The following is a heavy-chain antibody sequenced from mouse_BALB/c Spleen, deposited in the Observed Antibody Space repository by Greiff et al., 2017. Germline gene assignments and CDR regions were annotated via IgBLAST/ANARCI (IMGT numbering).Heavy chain of an antibody. Sequence: EVMLVESGGGLVKPGGSLKLSCAASGFTFSSYAMSWVRQTPEKRLEWVASISSGGSTYYPDSVKGRFTISRDNARNILYLQMGSLRSEDTAMYYCARALYGSYYFDYWGQGTTLTVSS. D-gene: IGHD2-2*01. CDR1: GFTFSSYA. CDR3: ARALYGSYYFDY. J-gene: IGHJ2*01. V-gene: IGHV5-6-5*01. CDR2: ISSGGST.